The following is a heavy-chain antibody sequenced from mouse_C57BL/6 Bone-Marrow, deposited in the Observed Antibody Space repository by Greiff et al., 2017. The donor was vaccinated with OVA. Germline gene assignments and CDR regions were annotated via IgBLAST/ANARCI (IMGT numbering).Heavy chain of an antibody. V-gene: IGHV1-4*01. CDR2: INPSSGYT. CDR3: ARSGSKRYLDV. Sequence: QVQLQQSGAELARPGASVKMSCKASGYTFTSYSMHWVKQRPGQGLEWIGYINPSSGYTKYTQKFKDKATLTADKSSITAYMQLSSLTSEDSAVYYCARSGSKRYLDVWGKGTTVTVSS. CDR1: GYTFTSYS. D-gene: IGHD2-5*01. J-gene: IGHJ1*03.